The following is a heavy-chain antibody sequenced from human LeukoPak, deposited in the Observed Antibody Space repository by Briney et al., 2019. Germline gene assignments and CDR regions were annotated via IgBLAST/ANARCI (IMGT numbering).Heavy chain of an antibody. CDR1: GLSFSSFA. CDR2: IRGNGET. D-gene: IGHD3-16*01. CDR3: LYSGGRYAARFDY. V-gene: IGHV3-23*01. J-gene: IGHJ4*02. Sequence: PGGSLRLSCAASGLSFSSFAMSWVRQGPARGLEWVSSIRGNGETFYADSVKGRFTISRDNSKNTLYLQMNSLRAEDTAVYYCLYSGGRYAARFDYWGQGTLVTVSS.